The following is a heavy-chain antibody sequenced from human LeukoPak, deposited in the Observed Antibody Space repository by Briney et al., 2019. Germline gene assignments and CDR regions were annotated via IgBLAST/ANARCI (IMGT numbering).Heavy chain of an antibody. CDR2: INPNSGGT. Sequence: ASVKVSCKASEYTFTMHWVRQAPGQGLEWMGWINPNSGGTNYAQKFQGRVTITADKSTSTAYMELSSLRSEDTAVYYCARGDVFNCSGGSCKGDWFDPWGQGTLVTVSS. CDR1: EYTFT. V-gene: IGHV1-2*02. D-gene: IGHD2-15*01. CDR3: ARGDVFNCSGGSCKGDWFDP. J-gene: IGHJ5*02.